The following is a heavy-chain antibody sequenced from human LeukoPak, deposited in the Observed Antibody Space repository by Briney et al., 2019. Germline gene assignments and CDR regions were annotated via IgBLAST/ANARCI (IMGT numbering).Heavy chain of an antibody. CDR3: ARETSSSWYYYGMDV. V-gene: IGHV3-21*01. CDR2: ISSSSYI. CDR1: GFTFSSYS. Sequence: GGSLRLSCAASGFTFSSYSMNWVRQAPGKGLEWVSSISSSSYIYYADSVKGRFTISRDNAKNSLYLQMNSLRAEDTAVYYCARETSSSWYYYGMDVWGQGTTVTVSS. J-gene: IGHJ6*02. D-gene: IGHD6-13*01.